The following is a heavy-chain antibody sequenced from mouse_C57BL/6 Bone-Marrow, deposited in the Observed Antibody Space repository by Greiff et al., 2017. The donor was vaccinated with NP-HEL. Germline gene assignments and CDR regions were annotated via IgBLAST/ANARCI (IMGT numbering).Heavy chain of an antibody. CDR1: GYTFTSYW. J-gene: IGHJ1*03. CDR3: AREDWYFDV. V-gene: IGHV1-69*01. CDR2: IDPSDSYT. Sequence: QVQLQQPGAELVMPGASVKLSCKASGYTFTSYWMHWVKQRPGQGLEWIGEIDPSDSYTNYNQKFKGKSTLTVDKASSTAYMQLSILTSEDSAVYYCAREDWYFDVWGTGTTVTVSS.